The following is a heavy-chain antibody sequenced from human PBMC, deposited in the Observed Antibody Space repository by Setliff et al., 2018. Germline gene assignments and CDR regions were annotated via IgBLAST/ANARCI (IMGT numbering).Heavy chain of an antibody. CDR3: ARDTHGSGSFDN. CDR1: GGSISSGSYY. Sequence: SETLSLTCSVSGGSISSGSYYWGWIRQSPGKGLEWIGSMYYSGSTYYNPSLKGRVTLSVDTTKNQFSLKLTSMTAADTAVYYCARDTHGSGSFDNWGQGILVTVSS. J-gene: IGHJ4*02. D-gene: IGHD3-10*01. V-gene: IGHV4-39*07. CDR2: MYYSGST.